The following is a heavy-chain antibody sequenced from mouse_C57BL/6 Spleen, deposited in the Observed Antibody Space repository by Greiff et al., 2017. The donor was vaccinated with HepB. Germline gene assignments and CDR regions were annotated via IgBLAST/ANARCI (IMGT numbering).Heavy chain of an antibody. J-gene: IGHJ2*01. V-gene: IGHV1-39*01. D-gene: IGHD1-1*01. CDR2: INPNYGTT. CDR1: GYSFTDYN. Sequence: EVQLQESGPELVKPGASVKISCKASGYSFTDYNMNWVKQSNGKSLEWIGVINPNYGTTSYNQKFKGKATLTVDQSSSTAYMQLNSLTSEDSAVYYCARSITTVVATNFDYWGQGTTLTVSS. CDR3: ARSITTVVATNFDY.